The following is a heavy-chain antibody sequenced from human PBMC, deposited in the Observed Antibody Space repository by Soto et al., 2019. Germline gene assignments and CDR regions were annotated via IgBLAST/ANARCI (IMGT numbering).Heavy chain of an antibody. J-gene: IGHJ4*02. Sequence: GGSLRLSCAASGFTFSDSYMSWIRQAPGKGLEWASYISSSDSIIYYSDSVKGRFIISRDNAKSSLYLQMNSLRAEDTAVYYCARDLGYYDSSGYFDYWGQGTLVTVSS. CDR1: GFTFSDSY. D-gene: IGHD3-22*01. CDR2: ISSSDSII. CDR3: ARDLGYYDSSGYFDY. V-gene: IGHV3-11*01.